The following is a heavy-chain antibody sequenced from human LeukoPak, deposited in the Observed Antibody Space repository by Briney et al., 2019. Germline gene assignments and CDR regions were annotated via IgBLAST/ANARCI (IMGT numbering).Heavy chain of an antibody. J-gene: IGHJ3*02. CDR2: IYTSGST. CDR3: ARTWLYCSSTSCYEPAFDI. CDR1: GGSISSYY. V-gene: IGHV4-4*07. D-gene: IGHD2-2*01. Sequence: SETLSLTCTASGGSISSYYLSWIRQPAGKGLEWIGRIYTSGSTNYNPSLKSRVTMSVDTSKNQFSLKLSSVTAADTAVYYCARTWLYCSSTSCYEPAFDIWGQGTMVTVSS.